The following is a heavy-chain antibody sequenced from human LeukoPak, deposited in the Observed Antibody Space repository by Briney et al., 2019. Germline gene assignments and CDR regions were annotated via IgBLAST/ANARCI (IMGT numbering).Heavy chain of an antibody. V-gene: IGHV4-4*02. CDR3: ARDAGPYYYGSGSLDY. CDR1: GGSISSSNW. D-gene: IGHD3-10*01. J-gene: IGHJ4*02. CDR2: IYHSGST. Sequence: SGTLSLTCAVSGGSISSSNWWSWVRQPPGKGLEWIGEIYHSGSTNYNPSLKSRVTISVDKSKNQFSLKLSSVTAADTAVYYCARDAGPYYYGSGSLDYWGQGTLVTVSS.